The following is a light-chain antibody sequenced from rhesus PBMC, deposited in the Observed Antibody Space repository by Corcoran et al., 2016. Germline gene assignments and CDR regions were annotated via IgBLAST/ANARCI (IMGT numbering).Light chain of an antibody. CDR3: QQDYSWPPLT. V-gene: IGKV3-42*01. Sequence: EIVMTQSPATLSLSPGERATLSCRASQSVSNSLAWSQPKPGQAPKLLIYGAFSRAPGIPDRFSGSGSGTEFTLTISSLEPEDVGIYYCQQDYSWPPLTFGGGTKVEV. CDR2: GAF. J-gene: IGKJ4*01. CDR1: QSVSNS.